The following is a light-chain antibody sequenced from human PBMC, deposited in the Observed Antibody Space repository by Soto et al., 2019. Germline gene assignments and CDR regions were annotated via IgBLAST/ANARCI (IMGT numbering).Light chain of an antibody. CDR2: DDS. J-gene: IGLJ1*01. Sequence: SYELTQPPSVSVAPGQTVRVTCGGKNIGSKSVHWYQQKPGQAPVLVVYDDSDRPSGIPERISASNSRNTSTLTISRVEAADKADYHCQLWDSNSDHYVFGTGTKVTVL. CDR1: NIGSKS. CDR3: QLWDSNSDHYV. V-gene: IGLV3-21*02.